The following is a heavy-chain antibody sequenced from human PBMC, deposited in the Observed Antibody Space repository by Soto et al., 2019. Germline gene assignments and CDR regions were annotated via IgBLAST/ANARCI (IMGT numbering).Heavy chain of an antibody. CDR2: IYYTGKT. J-gene: IGHJ5*02. V-gene: IGHV4-30-4*01. CDR1: GDYIHVGGYY. Sequence: TLSLTCSVSGDYIHVGGYYWTWIRQRPGKGLEWMGYIYYTGKTYYNPSLESRLTMSVDRSKNRFSLRLTSVTAADTAVYFCGRDLTSNANCIDPWGQGTLVTVSS. CDR3: GRDLTSNANCIDP. D-gene: IGHD2-2*01.